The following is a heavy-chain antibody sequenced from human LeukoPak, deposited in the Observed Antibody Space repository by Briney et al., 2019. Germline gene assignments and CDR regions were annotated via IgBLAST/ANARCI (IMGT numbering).Heavy chain of an antibody. Sequence: RASETLSLTCAVYGGSFSGYYWSWIRQPPGKGLEWIGEINHSGSTNYNPSLKSRVTISVDTSKNQFSLKLSSVTAADTAVYYCAGIRTGRLDPMIDYWGQGTLVTVSS. J-gene: IGHJ4*02. CDR1: GGSFSGYY. CDR3: AGIRTGRLDPMIDY. V-gene: IGHV4-34*01. CDR2: INHSGST. D-gene: IGHD1-1*01.